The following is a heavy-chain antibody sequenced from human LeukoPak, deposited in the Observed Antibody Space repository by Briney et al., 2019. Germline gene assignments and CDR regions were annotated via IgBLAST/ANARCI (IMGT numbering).Heavy chain of an antibody. J-gene: IGHJ4*02. CDR3: ARAGGYDFWSGYSYYFDD. CDR1: GGSISSHY. V-gene: IGHV4-59*11. D-gene: IGHD3-3*01. Sequence: PSETLSLTCTVSGGSISSHYWSWIRQPPGKGLEWIGYIYYSGSTNYNPSLKSRVTISVDTSKNQFSLKLSSVTAADTAVYYCARAGGYDFWSGYSYYFDDWGQGTLVTVSS. CDR2: IYYSGST.